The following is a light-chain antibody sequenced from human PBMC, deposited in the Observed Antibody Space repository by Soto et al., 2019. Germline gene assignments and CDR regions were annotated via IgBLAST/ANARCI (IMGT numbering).Light chain of an antibody. J-gene: IGKJ1*01. CDR2: AGS. Sequence: DIQMTQSPSSLSASVGDRVTITCRASQSIKTYLHWYQQKPGEAPKLLIYAGSSLQSGVPARFSGSGSGTDFTLTISSLQFGDFATYYCQQIYNSPRTFGQGTKVEIK. V-gene: IGKV1-39*01. CDR1: QSIKTY. CDR3: QQIYNSPRT.